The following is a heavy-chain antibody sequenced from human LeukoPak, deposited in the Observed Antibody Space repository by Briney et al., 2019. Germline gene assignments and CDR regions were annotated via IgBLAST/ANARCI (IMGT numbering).Heavy chain of an antibody. J-gene: IGHJ5*02. CDR1: GFTFSDSA. Sequence: GGSLRLSCAASGFTFSDSAIHCVRQASGKGLEWVGRIRGTSHGHATAYAASVRGRFTLSREDSKNTAYLQKFTPKTADTTLYYCSRPNEGNWFDPWGQGTLVTVSS. CDR2: IRGTSHGHAT. V-gene: IGHV3-73*01. CDR3: SRPNEGNWFDP. D-gene: IGHD2-8*01.